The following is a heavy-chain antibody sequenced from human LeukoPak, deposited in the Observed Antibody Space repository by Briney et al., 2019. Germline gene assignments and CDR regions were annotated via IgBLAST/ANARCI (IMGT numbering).Heavy chain of an antibody. CDR3: ARGYYDFWSGYSGNWFDP. V-gene: IGHV4-59*01. CDR1: GFTFSSYR. D-gene: IGHD3-3*01. CDR2: IYYSGST. J-gene: IGHJ5*02. Sequence: GSLRLSCAASGFTFSSYRMTWVRQPPGKGLEWIGYIYYSGSTNYNPSLKSRVTISVDTSKNQFSLKLSSVTAADTAVYYCARGYYDFWSGYSGNWFDPWGQGTLVTVSS.